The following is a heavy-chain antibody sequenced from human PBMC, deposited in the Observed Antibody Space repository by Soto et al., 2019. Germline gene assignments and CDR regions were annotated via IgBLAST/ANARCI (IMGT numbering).Heavy chain of an antibody. Sequence: SETLSLTCTVSGVSINSYYWTWIRQPPGKGLEWIGYIYYSGRTNYNPSLKSRVTISLDTSKNQFSLKLTSVTAADTAVYYCARERRGLIFGGFDPWGQRTLVTVSS. CDR1: GVSINSYY. J-gene: IGHJ5*01. D-gene: IGHD3-3*02. CDR2: IYYSGRT. CDR3: ARERRGLIFGGFDP. V-gene: IGHV4-59*01.